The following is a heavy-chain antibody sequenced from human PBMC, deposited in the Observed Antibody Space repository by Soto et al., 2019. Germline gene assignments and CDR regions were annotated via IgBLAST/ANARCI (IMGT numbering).Heavy chain of an antibody. CDR3: ARRAGTIDY. J-gene: IGHJ4*02. CDR2: INHSGST. Sequence: SETLSLTCAVYGGSFSGYYWSWIRQPPGKGLEWIGEINHSGSTNYNPSLKSRVTISVDTSKNQFSLKLSSVTAADTAVYYCARRAGTIDYWGQGTLVTVSS. D-gene: IGHD6-13*01. V-gene: IGHV4-34*01. CDR1: GGSFSGYY.